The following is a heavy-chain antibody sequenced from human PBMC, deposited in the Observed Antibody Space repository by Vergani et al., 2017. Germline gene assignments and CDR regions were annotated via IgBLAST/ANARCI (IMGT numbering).Heavy chain of an antibody. D-gene: IGHD3-10*01. CDR3: ARERITMVRGENGMDV. V-gene: IGHV1-69*04. J-gene: IGHJ6*02. CDR1: GGTFSSYA. CDR2: IIPILGIA. Sequence: QVQLVQSGAEVKKPGSSVKVSCKASGGTFSSYAISWVRQAPGQGLEWMGRIIPILGIANYAQKFQGRVTITADKSTSTAYMELSSLRSEDTAVYYCARERITMVRGENGMDVWGQGTTVTVSS.